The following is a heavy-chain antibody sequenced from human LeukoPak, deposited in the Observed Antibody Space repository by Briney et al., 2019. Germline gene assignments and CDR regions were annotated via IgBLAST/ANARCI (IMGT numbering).Heavy chain of an antibody. V-gene: IGHV1-2*02. Sequence: ASVRVSCKASGYSFSDYYMHWVRQAPGQGLEWMGWINPNSGGTNYAQKSQGRVTMTTDTSISTAYMEVSRLRSDDTAVYYCARVRIGQQLDKYYYYAMDVWGQGTTVTVSS. J-gene: IGHJ6*02. CDR2: INPNSGGT. CDR1: GYSFSDYY. CDR3: ARVRIGQQLDKYYYYAMDV. D-gene: IGHD6-13*01.